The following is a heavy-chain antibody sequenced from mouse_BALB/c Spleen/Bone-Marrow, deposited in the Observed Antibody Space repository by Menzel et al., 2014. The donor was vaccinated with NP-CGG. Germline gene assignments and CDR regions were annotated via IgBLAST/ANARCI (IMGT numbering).Heavy chain of an antibody. J-gene: IGHJ2*01. D-gene: IGHD1-1*01. Sequence: QVQLKESAAELARPGASVKLSCKASGYIFTSYTIQWIKQRPGGGLEWIGYINPRIGYTDYNQKFKDKTTLTADKSSTTTYMQLNSLTSEDSAVYYCAREGTYYAYFDYWGQGTTLTVSS. CDR2: INPRIGYT. CDR3: AREGTYYAYFDY. CDR1: GYIFTSYT. V-gene: IGHV1-4*02.